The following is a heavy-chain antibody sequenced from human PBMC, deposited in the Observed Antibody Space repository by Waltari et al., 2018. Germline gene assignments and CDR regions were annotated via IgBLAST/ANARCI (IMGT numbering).Heavy chain of an antibody. V-gene: IGHV3-74*01. CDR1: GFTFSRYW. J-gene: IGHJ3*02. Sequence: EVQLVESGGGLIQPGGSLRLSCAASGFTFSRYWMHWVRQAPGKGLVWVERINSDGSSTSNADSVKGRFTISRDNAKNTLYLQMNSLRAEDTAMYYCASGNSHAFDIWGQGTMVTVSS. CDR2: INSDGSST. CDR3: ASGNSHAFDI. D-gene: IGHD1-7*01.